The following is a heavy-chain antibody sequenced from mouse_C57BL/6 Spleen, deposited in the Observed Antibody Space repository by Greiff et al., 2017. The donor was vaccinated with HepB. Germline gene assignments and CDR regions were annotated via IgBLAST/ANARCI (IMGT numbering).Heavy chain of an antibody. D-gene: IGHD1-1*01. CDR3: DRQGGSSYGFAY. J-gene: IGHJ3*01. Sequence: VKLMESGPGLVAPSQSLSITCTVSGFSLTSYGVHWVRQPPGKGLEWLVVIWSDGSTTYNSALKSRLSISKDNSKSQVFLKMNSLQTDDTAMYYCDRQGGSSYGFAYWGQGTLVTVSA. V-gene: IGHV2-6-1*01. CDR1: GFSLTSYG. CDR2: IWSDGST.